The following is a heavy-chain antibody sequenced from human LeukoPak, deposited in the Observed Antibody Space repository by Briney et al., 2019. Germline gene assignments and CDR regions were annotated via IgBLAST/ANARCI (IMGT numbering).Heavy chain of an antibody. Sequence: ASVKVSCKASGYTLTGYYMHWVRQAPGQGLEWMGWINPNSGGTNYAQKFQGRVTMTRDTSISTAYMELSRLRSDDTAVYYCARQDLEWFIWFDPWGQGTLVTVSS. D-gene: IGHD3-3*01. V-gene: IGHV1-2*02. CDR3: ARQDLEWFIWFDP. CDR1: GYTLTGYY. J-gene: IGHJ5*02. CDR2: INPNSGGT.